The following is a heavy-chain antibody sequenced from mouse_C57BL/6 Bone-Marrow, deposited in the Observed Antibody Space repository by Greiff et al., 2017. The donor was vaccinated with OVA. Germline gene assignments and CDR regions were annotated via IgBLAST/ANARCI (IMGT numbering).Heavy chain of an antibody. Sequence: EVKLVESGGGLVQPGGSMKLSCVASGFTFSNYWMNWVRQSPEQGLEWVAQIRLKSDNYATHYAESVKGRFTISRDDSKSSVYLQMNNLRAEDTGIYYCTLCYGNFFDYWGQGTTLTVSS. CDR2: IRLKSDNYAT. J-gene: IGHJ2*01. CDR1: GFTFSNYW. V-gene: IGHV6-3*01. D-gene: IGHD2-1*01. CDR3: TLCYGNFFDY.